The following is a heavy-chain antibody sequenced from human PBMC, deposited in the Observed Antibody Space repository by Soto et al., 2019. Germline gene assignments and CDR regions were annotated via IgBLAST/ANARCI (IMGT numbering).Heavy chain of an antibody. CDR2: INTYNGMT. Sequence: QVQRVQSGGEVKKPGASVTVSCKASGYTFINYHITWVRQAPGQGLEWMAWINTYNGMTDYAQRFQGRVTMTRDTSTSTAYMELRNLGSVYTAVYFCAKAPRGEMATDWGQGSLVTVSS. CDR1: GYTFINYH. CDR3: AKAPRGEMATD. D-gene: IGHD5-12*01. V-gene: IGHV1-18*01. J-gene: IGHJ4*02.